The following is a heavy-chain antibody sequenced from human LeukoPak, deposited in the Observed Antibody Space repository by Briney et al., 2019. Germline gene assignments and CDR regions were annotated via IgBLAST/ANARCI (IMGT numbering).Heavy chain of an antibody. CDR1: GGSISSGSYY. CDR2: IYTSGST. Sequence: SETLSLTCTVSGGSISSGSYYWSWIRQPAGKGLEWIGRIYTSGSTNYNPSLKSRVTISVDTSINQFSLKLSSVTAADTAVYYCARARQWELRDDAFDIWGQGTMVTVSS. V-gene: IGHV4-61*02. CDR3: ARARQWELRDDAFDI. J-gene: IGHJ3*02. D-gene: IGHD1-26*01.